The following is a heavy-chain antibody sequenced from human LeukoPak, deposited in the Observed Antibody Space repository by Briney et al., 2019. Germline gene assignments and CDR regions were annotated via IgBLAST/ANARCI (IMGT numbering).Heavy chain of an antibody. CDR3: ARDEDYGIFVNIDY. CDR2: ISNYNGNT. Sequence: ASVKVSCKASGYSFVLYGISWVRQTPGQGPEWMGWISNYNGNTKYAQKFQGRVTMTTDTSTSTAYMGLRSLRSDDTAVYYCARDEDYGIFVNIDYWGQGTLVTVSS. J-gene: IGHJ4*02. D-gene: IGHD4-17*01. V-gene: IGHV1-18*01. CDR1: GYSFVLYG.